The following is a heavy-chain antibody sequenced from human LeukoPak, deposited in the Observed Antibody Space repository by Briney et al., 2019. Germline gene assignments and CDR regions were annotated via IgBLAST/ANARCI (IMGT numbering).Heavy chain of an antibody. CDR1: GGSISSSSYY. D-gene: IGHD3-22*01. J-gene: IGHJ4*02. V-gene: IGHV4-39*07. CDR3: ARSYHDSSGSRGLGY. CDR2: IYYSGST. Sequence: KTSETLSLTCTVSGGSISSSSYYWGWIRQPPGKGLEWIGTIYYSGSTYYNPSLKSRVTISVDASKNQFSLTLTSVTAADTAVYYCARSYHDSSGSRGLGYWGQGTLVTVSS.